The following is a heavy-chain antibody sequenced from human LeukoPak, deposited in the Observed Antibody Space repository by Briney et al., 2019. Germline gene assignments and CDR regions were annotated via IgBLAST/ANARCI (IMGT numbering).Heavy chain of an antibody. J-gene: IGHJ4*02. V-gene: IGHV5-51*01. CDR1: GYRFTSYW. Sequence: GESLKISCKGSGYRFTSYWIGWVRQMPGKGLEWMGIIYPGDSDTRYSPSFQGQVTISADKSISTAYLQWSSLKASDTAMYYCARHTPFTHSSSYVDYWGQGTLVTVSS. D-gene: IGHD6-6*01. CDR3: ARHTPFTHSSSYVDY. CDR2: IYPGDSDT.